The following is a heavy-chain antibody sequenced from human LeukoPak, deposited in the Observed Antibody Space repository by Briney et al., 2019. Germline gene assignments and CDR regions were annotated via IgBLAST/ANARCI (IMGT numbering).Heavy chain of an antibody. Sequence: ASVKVSCKASGYTFTSQFIHWVRQAPGQGLEWMGIINPSGSPTSYAQNFQGRVTMTTDTSTSTVYMDLSSLRSDDTAVYYCARGREWDYLDYWGQGTLVTVS. CDR2: INPSGSPT. D-gene: IGHD1-26*01. V-gene: IGHV1-46*01. J-gene: IGHJ4*02. CDR3: ARGREWDYLDY. CDR1: GYTFTSQF.